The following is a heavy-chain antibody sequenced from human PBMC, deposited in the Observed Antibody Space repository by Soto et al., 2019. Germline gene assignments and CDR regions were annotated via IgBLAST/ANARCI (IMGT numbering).Heavy chain of an antibody. Sequence: SETLSLTCTVSGGSISISSYYWGWIRQPPGKGLEWIGSIYYSGSTYYNPSLKSRVTISVDTSKNQFSLKLSSVTAEDKAVYSSARSIFNGYLGHDWGQGTRVTVSS. CDR3: ARSIFNGYLGHD. D-gene: IGHD3-9*01. V-gene: IGHV4-39*01. J-gene: IGHJ4*02. CDR2: IYYSGST. CDR1: GGSISISSYY.